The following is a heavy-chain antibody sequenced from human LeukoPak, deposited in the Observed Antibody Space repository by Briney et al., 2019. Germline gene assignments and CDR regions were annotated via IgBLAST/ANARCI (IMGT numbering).Heavy chain of an antibody. CDR1: GGSTSSYH. V-gene: IGHV4-4*07. Sequence: RPSETLSLTCTVPGGSTSSYHWSWIRQSAGKGLEWIGRMHSSGITNYNPSLKSRVTMSIDTSKNQFSVKLTSVTAADTAVYYCARDGLYTSGYSYFDYWGQGTLVTVAS. CDR2: MHSSGIT. D-gene: IGHD3-9*01. J-gene: IGHJ4*02. CDR3: ARDGLYTSGYSYFDY.